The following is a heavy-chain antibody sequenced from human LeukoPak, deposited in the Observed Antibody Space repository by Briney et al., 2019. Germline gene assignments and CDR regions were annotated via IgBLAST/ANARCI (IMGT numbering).Heavy chain of an antibody. Sequence: SETLSLTCPVSGDSISSSGYYWGWIRQPPGNGLEWIANIYYSGSTYYNPSLKSRVTISVDTSKNQFSLKLSSVTAADAAVYYCARLPGAVAGAIDCWGQGTLVTVSS. J-gene: IGHJ4*02. D-gene: IGHD6-19*01. CDR1: GDSISSSGYY. V-gene: IGHV4-39*01. CDR3: ARLPGAVAGAIDC. CDR2: IYYSGST.